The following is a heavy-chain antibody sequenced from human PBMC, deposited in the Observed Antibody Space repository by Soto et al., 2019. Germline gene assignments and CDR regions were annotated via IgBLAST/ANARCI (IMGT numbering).Heavy chain of an antibody. CDR2: IYYSGST. Sequence: PSETLSLTCTVSGGSISSYYWSWIRQPPGKGLEWIGYIYYSGSTNYNPSLKSRVTISVDTSKNQFSLKLSSVTAADTAVYYCARENYDSSGYYLTPQYYFDYWGQGTLVTVSS. J-gene: IGHJ4*02. V-gene: IGHV4-59*01. CDR1: GGSISSYY. D-gene: IGHD3-22*01. CDR3: ARENYDSSGYYLTPQYYFDY.